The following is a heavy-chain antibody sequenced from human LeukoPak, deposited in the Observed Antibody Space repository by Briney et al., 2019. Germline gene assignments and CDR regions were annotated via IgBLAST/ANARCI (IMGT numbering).Heavy chain of an antibody. J-gene: IGHJ4*02. CDR3: YSSSWYGDVY. CDR1: GFTFGDYA. CDR2: IRSKAYGGTT. V-gene: IGHV3-49*03. Sequence: GGSLRLSCTASGFTFGDYAMSWFRQAPGKGLEWVGFIRSKAYGGTTEYAASVKGRFTISRDDSKSIAYLQMNSLKTEDTAVYYCYSSSWYGDVYWGQGTLVTVSS. D-gene: IGHD6-13*01.